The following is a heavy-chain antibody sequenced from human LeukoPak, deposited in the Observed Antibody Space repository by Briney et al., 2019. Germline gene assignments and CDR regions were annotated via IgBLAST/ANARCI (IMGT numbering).Heavy chain of an antibody. CDR3: ASYMASGRADY. J-gene: IGHJ4*02. V-gene: IGHV4-59*08. CDR2: IYYSGST. D-gene: IGHD5-24*01. Sequence: SETLSLTCTVSGGSINNYYWSWIRQSPGKGLEWIGYIYYSGSTNYNPSLKSRVTISVDTSKNQFSLKLSSVTAADTAVYYCASYMASGRADYWGQGTLVTVSS. CDR1: GGSINNYY.